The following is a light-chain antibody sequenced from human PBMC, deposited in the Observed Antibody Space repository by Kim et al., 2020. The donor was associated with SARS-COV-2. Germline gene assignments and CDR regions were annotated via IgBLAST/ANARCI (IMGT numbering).Light chain of an antibody. CDR3: QTWGSSTVV. V-gene: IGLV3-1*01. CDR1: KLEEKF. CDR2: EDT. Sequence: SYELTQPTSVSVSPGQAASITCSGDKLEEKFASWFQQKPGQSPVLVIYEDTKRPSGIPERISGSTSGNTATLTISGTQAMDEADYYCQTWGSSTVVFGGG. J-gene: IGLJ3*02.